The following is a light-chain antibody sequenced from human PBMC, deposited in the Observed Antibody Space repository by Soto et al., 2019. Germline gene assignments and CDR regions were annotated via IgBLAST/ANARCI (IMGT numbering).Light chain of an antibody. CDR3: QQRNNWPPWT. Sequence: EIVLTQSPGTLSLSPGERVTLSCRASQTVSSNYLAWYQHKSGQAPRLLMYGASTRATGIPDRFSGSGSGTEYTRTISSLQSEDLAVYYCQQRNNWPPWTFGQGTKVAIK. CDR2: GAS. CDR1: QTVSSN. J-gene: IGKJ1*01. V-gene: IGKV3-15*01.